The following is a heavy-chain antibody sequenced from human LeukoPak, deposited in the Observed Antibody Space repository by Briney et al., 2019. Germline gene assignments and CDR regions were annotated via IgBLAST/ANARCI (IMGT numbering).Heavy chain of an antibody. CDR3: ATEGRQQLVRVFDY. Sequence: GASVKVSCKASGYAFTGYYVHWVRQAPGQGLEWVGWVNPRNGDTNYAQRIEGRVTMTRDTSITTAYMELRSLRSEDTAVYYCATEGRQQLVRVFDYWGQGTLVTVSS. D-gene: IGHD6-13*01. J-gene: IGHJ4*02. CDR1: GYAFTGYY. V-gene: IGHV1-2*02. CDR2: VNPRNGDT.